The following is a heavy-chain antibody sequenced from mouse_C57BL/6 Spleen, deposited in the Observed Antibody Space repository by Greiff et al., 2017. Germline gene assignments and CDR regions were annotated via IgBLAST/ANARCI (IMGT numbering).Heavy chain of an antibody. D-gene: IGHD1-1*01. CDR3: ARVSSSYAMDY. J-gene: IGHJ4*01. CDR2: IYPRSGNT. V-gene: IGHV1-81*01. Sequence: ESGAELARPGASVKLSCKASGYTFTSYGISWVKQRTGQGLEWIGEIYPRSGNTYYNEKFKGKATLTADKSSSTAYMELRSLTSEDSAVYFCARVSSSYAMDYWGQGTSVTVSS. CDR1: GYTFTSYG.